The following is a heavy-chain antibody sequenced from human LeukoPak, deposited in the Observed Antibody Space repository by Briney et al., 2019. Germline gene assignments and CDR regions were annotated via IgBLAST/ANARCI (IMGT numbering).Heavy chain of an antibody. Sequence: ASVKVSCKASGYTFTSYGISWVRQAPGQGLEWMGWISAYNGNTNYAQKLQGRVTMTTDTSTSTAYMELRSLRSDDTAVYYCARDRGEVPYYYGSGSYCKTYGMDVWGQGTTVTVSS. V-gene: IGHV1-18*01. J-gene: IGHJ6*02. CDR2: ISAYNGNT. CDR1: GYTFTSYG. CDR3: ARDRGEVPYYYGSGSYCKTYGMDV. D-gene: IGHD3-10*01.